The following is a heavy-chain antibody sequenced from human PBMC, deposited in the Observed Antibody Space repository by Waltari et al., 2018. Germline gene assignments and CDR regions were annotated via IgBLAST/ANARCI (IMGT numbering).Heavy chain of an antibody. CDR3: ASEGYYDSSGYWSYYYYYMDV. D-gene: IGHD3-22*01. Sequence: QVQLQQWGAGLLKPSETLSLTCAVYGGSFSGYYWSWIRQPPGKGLEWIGEINHSGSTNYNPSLKSRVTISVDTSKNQFSLKLSSVTAADTAVYYCASEGYYDSSGYWSYYYYYMDVWGKGTTVTVSS. V-gene: IGHV4-34*01. CDR1: GGSFSGYY. CDR2: INHSGST. J-gene: IGHJ6*03.